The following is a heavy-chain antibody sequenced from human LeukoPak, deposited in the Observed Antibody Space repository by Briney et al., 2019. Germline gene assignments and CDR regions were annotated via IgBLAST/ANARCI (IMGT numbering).Heavy chain of an antibody. D-gene: IGHD5-18*01. Sequence: PGGSLRLSCAASGFTVSSNYMSWVRQAPGKGLEWVSVIYSGGSTYYADSVKGRFTIYRDNSKNTLYLQMNSLRAEDTAVYYSARVGTAMVLDYWGQGTLVTVSS. V-gene: IGHV3-53*01. CDR1: GFTVSSNY. CDR3: ARVGTAMVLDY. CDR2: IYSGGST. J-gene: IGHJ4*02.